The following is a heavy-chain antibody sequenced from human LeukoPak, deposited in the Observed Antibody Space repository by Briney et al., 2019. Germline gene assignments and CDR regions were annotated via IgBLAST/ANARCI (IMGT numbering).Heavy chain of an antibody. J-gene: IGHJ6*04. D-gene: IGHD6-6*01. Sequence: SETLSLTCTVSGGSISRYYWRWIRQPPPKGLEWIGYIYYSESTNYNPSLKSRVTISVDTSKVQFSLKLSSVTAADTAVYYCARDWVSSSIGYGMDVWGKGTTVTVSS. CDR3: ARDWVSSSIGYGMDV. V-gene: IGHV4-59*01. CDR1: GGSISRYY. CDR2: IYYSEST.